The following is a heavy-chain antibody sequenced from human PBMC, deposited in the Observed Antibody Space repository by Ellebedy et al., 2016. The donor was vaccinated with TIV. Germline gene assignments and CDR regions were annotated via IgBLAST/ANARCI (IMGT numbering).Heavy chain of an antibody. V-gene: IGHV1-3*01. D-gene: IGHD3-16*01. J-gene: IGHJ5*02. CDR3: ARDKPGGDNWFDP. Sequence: ASVKISCKASGYIVTNHAVHWVRQAPGQSFEWMGWINPANGDTRYSKKFLGRVTITSDTSAATVYMELSSLRSADTAVYFCARDKPGGDNWFDPWGQGTLVTVS. CDR1: GYIVTNHA. CDR2: INPANGDT.